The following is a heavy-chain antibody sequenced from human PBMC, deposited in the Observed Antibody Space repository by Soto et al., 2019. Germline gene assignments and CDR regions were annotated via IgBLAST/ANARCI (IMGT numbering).Heavy chain of an antibody. J-gene: IGHJ4*02. D-gene: IGHD3-10*01. V-gene: IGHV1-69*02. CDR3: ASSYGSGYRAFDY. CDR2: INPILSMS. Sequence: QVQLVQSGAEVKKTGSSVRVSCKASGDTFTFYSINWVRQAPGLGLEWMGRINPILSMSNYAQRFQGRVTMTEDKSTSTAYMALSSLSSEDTAMYYCASSYGSGYRAFDYWGQGALVTVSS. CDR1: GDTFTFYS.